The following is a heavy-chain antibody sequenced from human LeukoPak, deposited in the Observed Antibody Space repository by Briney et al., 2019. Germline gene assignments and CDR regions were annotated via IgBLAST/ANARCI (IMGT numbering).Heavy chain of an antibody. CDR2: IRYDGSNK. D-gene: IGHD3-3*01. J-gene: IGHJ4*02. CDR1: GFTFSSYG. V-gene: IGHV3-30*02. CDR3: ARDRHDFWSGYYPPQN. Sequence: GGSLRLSCASSGFTFSSYGMHWVRQAPGKGLEWVTFIRYDGSNKYYADSVKGRFTISRDNSKNTLYLQMNSLRPEDTAVYYCARDRHDFWSGYYPPQNWGQGTLVTVSS.